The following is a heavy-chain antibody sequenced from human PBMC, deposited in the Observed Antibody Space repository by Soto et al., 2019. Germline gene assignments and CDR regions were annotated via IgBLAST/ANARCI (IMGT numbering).Heavy chain of an antibody. V-gene: IGHV4-31*02. D-gene: IGHD3-10*01. Sequence: SETLSLTCTVSGGSISSGGYYWSWIRQHPGKGLEWIGYIYNSGSTYYNPSLKSRVSISLDTSKNQFSRKLSSVTAADTAVYYCAKDRAGFIMGSGAFDIWGQGTMVTVSS. J-gene: IGHJ3*02. CDR2: IYNSGST. CDR1: GGSISSGGYY. CDR3: AKDRAGFIMGSGAFDI.